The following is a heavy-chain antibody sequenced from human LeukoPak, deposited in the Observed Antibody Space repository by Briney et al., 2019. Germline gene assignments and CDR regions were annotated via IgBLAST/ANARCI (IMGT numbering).Heavy chain of an antibody. V-gene: IGHV1-2*02. D-gene: IGHD2/OR15-2a*01. Sequence: ASVKVSCKASGYTFTGYYMHWVRQAPGQGLEWMGWINPNSGGTNYAQKFQGRVTMTRDTSISTAYMELSRLRSDDTAVYYCARDNLYAGRGSSNYWGQGTLVTVSS. CDR1: GYTFTGYY. J-gene: IGHJ4*02. CDR3: ARDNLYAGRGSSNY. CDR2: INPNSGGT.